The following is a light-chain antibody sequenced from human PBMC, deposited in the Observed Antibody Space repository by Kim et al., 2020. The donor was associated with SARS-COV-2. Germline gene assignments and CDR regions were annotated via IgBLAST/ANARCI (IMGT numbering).Light chain of an antibody. J-gene: IGLJ2*01. CDR2: GNS. V-gene: IGLV1-40*01. CDR1: SSNIGAGYD. Sequence: VTISCTGSSSNIGAGYDVHWYQQLPGTAPKLLMYGNSNRPSGVPDRFSGSKSGTSASLAITGLQAEDEADYYCQSYDSSLSGYVVFGGGTQLTVL. CDR3: QSYDSSLSGYVV.